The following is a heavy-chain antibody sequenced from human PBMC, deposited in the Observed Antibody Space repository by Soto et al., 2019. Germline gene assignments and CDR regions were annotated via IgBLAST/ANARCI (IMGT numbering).Heavy chain of an antibody. CDR2: ISGSGGST. Sequence: GGSLRLSCAASGFTFSSYAMSWVRQAPGKGLEWVSAISGSGGSTYYADSVKGRFTISRDNSKNTLYLQMNSLRAEDTAVYYCAKRFGWNRGYSYGYSSCGQGTLVPGSA. CDR1: GFTFSSYA. CDR3: AKRFGWNRGYSYGYSS. D-gene: IGHD5-18*01. J-gene: IGHJ5*02. V-gene: IGHV3-23*01.